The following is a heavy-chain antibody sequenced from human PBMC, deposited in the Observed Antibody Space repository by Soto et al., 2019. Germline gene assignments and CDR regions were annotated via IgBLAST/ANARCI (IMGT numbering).Heavy chain of an antibody. D-gene: IGHD2-15*01. V-gene: IGHV1-18*01. Sequence: ASVKLTCKASGYTFTGYGISWVRQAPGQGLEWMGWISAYNGNTNYAQKLQGRVTMTTDTSTSTAYMELRSLRSDDTAVYYCARDRGVVVVGGAYNWFDPWGPGTLVTVSS. CDR3: ARDRGVVVVGGAYNWFDP. CDR2: ISAYNGNT. J-gene: IGHJ5*02. CDR1: GYTFTGYG.